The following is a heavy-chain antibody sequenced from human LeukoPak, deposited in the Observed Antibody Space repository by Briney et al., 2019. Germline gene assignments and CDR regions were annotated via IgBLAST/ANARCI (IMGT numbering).Heavy chain of an antibody. Sequence: ASVKVSCKASGYTFTGDYMHSVRHTPGQGVEWMVWINPNSGGTNYAQKFQGRVTMTRDTSISTAYMELSRLRSDDTAVYYCARDGKYRGNWFDPWGQGTLATVSS. CDR3: ARDGKYRGNWFDP. V-gene: IGHV1-2*02. J-gene: IGHJ5*02. D-gene: IGHD3-10*01. CDR2: INPNSGGT. CDR1: GYTFTGDY.